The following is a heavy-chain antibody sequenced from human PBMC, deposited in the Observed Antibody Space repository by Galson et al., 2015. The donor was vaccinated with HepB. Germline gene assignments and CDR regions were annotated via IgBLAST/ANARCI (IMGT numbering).Heavy chain of an antibody. J-gene: IGHJ3*02. CDR2: IYPGDADT. CDR3: ARYSKPYDSSGFNAFDI. D-gene: IGHD3-22*01. CDR1: GYSFTSDW. V-gene: IGHV5-51*03. Sequence: QSGAEVKKPGESLKISCRGSGYSFTSDWIGWGRQMPGKGLEWMGIIYPGDADTRYGPSFQGQVTISADKSISTAYRQWSSLKATDTAMYYCARYSKPYDSSGFNAFDIWGQGTMVTVSS.